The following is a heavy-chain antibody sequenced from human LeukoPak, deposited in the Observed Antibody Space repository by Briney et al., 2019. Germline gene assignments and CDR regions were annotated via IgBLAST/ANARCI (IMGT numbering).Heavy chain of an antibody. V-gene: IGHV4-30-4*01. D-gene: IGHD2-2*01. J-gene: IGHJ5*02. CDR1: GGSISGGDYS. CDR3: ARGLSSTSYDWFDP. Sequence: SQTMSLTCTVSGGSISGGDYSWSWIRQPAGKGLEWIGYIYYSGSTYYNPSLKSRVTISVDTSKNQFSLKLSSVTAADTAVYYCARGLSSTSYDWFDPWGQGTLVTVSS. CDR2: IYYSGST.